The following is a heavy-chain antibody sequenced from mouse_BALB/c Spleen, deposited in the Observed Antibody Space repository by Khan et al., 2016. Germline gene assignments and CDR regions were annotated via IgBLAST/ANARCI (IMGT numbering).Heavy chain of an antibody. J-gene: IGHJ4*01. Sequence: MQLEESGAELVKPGASVKLSCTASGFNIKDTYMHWVKQRPEQGLEWIGRIDPANGNTKYDPKFQGKATITADTSSNTAYLQLSSLTSEDTAVYYCARSGDFYAMDYWGQGTSVTVSS. CDR3: ARSGDFYAMDY. CDR1: GFNIKDTY. V-gene: IGHV14-3*02. D-gene: IGHD3-1*01. CDR2: IDPANGNT.